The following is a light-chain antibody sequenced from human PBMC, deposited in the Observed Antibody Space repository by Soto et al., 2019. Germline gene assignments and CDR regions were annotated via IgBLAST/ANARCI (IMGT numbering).Light chain of an antibody. J-gene: IGKJ3*01. CDR3: QQYNSYLFT. Sequence: DIQMTQSPSTLSASVEDRVTITCRASQSISSWLAWYQQKPGKAPKLLIYDASSLESGVPSRFSGSGSGTEFTLTISSLQPADFATYYCQQYNSYLFTFGPGTKVDIK. CDR1: QSISSW. CDR2: DAS. V-gene: IGKV1-5*01.